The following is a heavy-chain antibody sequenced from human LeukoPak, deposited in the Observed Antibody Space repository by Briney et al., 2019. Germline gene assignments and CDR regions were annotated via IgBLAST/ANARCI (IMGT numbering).Heavy chain of an antibody. CDR2: IYYSGST. J-gene: IGHJ6*02. D-gene: IGHD2-2*01. Sequence: SETLSLTCTVSGGSISSYYWSWIRQPPGRGLKWIGYIYYSGSTNYNPSLKSRVTISVDTSKNQFSLKLSSVTAADTAVYYCARVKGAVVVPAAIYYYYGMDVWGQGTTVTVSS. CDR3: ARVKGAVVVPAAIYYYYGMDV. V-gene: IGHV4-59*01. CDR1: GGSISSYY.